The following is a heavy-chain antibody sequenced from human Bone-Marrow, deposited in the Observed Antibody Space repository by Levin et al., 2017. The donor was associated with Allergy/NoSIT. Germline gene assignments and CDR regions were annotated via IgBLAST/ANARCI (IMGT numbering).Heavy chain of an antibody. CDR1: GGTFISYV. CDR2: IIPFFGTT. D-gene: IGHD4-17*01. Sequence: ASLKVSCEASGGTFISYVFSWVRQAPGQGLEWMGGIIPFFGTTNYAQKFQGRVTITADESTSTVYMEVTSLTFEDTAVYYCATNGMWDDSDYGEPVGGRSMDVWGQGTTVTVAS. J-gene: IGHJ6*02. CDR3: ATNGMWDDSDYGEPVGGRSMDV. V-gene: IGHV1-69*13.